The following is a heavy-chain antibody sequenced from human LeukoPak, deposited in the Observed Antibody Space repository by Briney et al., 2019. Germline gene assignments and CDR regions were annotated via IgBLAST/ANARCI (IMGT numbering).Heavy chain of an antibody. CDR1: GGSFSGYY. J-gene: IGHJ4*02. CDR2: INHSGST. Sequence: SETLSLTCAVYGGSFSGYYWSWIRQPPGEGLEWIGEINHSGSTNYNPSLKSRVTISVDTSKNQFSLKLSSVTAADTAVYYCASQVSLRYFDWLPDYWGQGTLVTVSS. V-gene: IGHV4-34*01. D-gene: IGHD3-9*01. CDR3: ASQVSLRYFDWLPDY.